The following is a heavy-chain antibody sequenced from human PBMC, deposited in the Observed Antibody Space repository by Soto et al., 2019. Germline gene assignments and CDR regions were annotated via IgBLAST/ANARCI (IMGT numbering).Heavy chain of an antibody. V-gene: IGHV4-59*01. D-gene: IGHD3-16*02. CDR2: IYYSGST. J-gene: IGHJ4*02. Sequence: QVQLQESGPGLVKPSETLSLTCTVSGGSISSYYWSWIRQPPGKGLEWIGYIYYSGSTNYNPSLKSRVTISVDTAKNQCSLKLSSVTAADTAVYYCARVREDYDYIWGSYRYFDYWGQGTLVTVSS. CDR3: ARVREDYDYIWGSYRYFDY. CDR1: GGSISSYY.